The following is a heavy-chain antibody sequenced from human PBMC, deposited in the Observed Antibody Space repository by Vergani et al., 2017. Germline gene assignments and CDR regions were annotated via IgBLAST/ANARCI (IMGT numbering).Heavy chain of an antibody. J-gene: IGHJ3*02. Sequence: EVQLVESGGGLVQPGRSLRLSCTASGFTFGDYAMSWVRQAPGKGLAWVGFIRSKAYGGTTEYAASVKGRFTISRDNSMNTLYLQMGSLRAEDLAVYYCARVQIVGATYSAFDIWGQGTMVTVSS. CDR2: IRSKAYGGTT. CDR1: GFTFGDYA. CDR3: ARVQIVGATYSAFDI. V-gene: IGHV3-49*04. D-gene: IGHD1-26*01.